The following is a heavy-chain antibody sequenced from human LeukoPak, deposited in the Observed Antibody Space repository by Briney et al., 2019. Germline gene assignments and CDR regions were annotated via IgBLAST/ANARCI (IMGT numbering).Heavy chain of an antibody. J-gene: IGHJ4*02. D-gene: IGHD2-15*01. CDR2: ISAYNGNT. Sequence: GASVKVSCKASGYTFTSYGISWVRQAPGQGLEWMGWISAYNGNTNYAQKLQGRLTMTTDTPTSTAYIELRSLRSDDTAVYYCARVVLYCSGGSCYLFDYWGQGTLVTVSS. CDR3: ARVVLYCSGGSCYLFDY. V-gene: IGHV1-18*01. CDR1: GYTFTSYG.